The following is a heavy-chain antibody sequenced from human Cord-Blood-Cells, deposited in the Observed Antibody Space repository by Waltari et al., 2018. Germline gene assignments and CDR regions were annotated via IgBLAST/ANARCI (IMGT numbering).Heavy chain of an antibody. J-gene: IGHJ5*02. D-gene: IGHD3-3*01. CDR3: ARDGPYYDFWSGYYTEWFDP. V-gene: IGHV4-4*02. Sequence: QVQLQESGPGLVKPSGTLSLTCAVSGGSISSSNWWSWVRQPPGKGLEWIGEIYHSGSTNYNPSLKSRVTISVDKSKNQFSLKLSSVTAADTAVYYCARDGPYYDFWSGYYTEWFDPWGQGTLVTVSS. CDR2: IYHSGST. CDR1: GGSISSSNW.